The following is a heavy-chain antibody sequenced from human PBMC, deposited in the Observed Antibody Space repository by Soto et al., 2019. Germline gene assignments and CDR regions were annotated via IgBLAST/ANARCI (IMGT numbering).Heavy chain of an antibody. J-gene: IGHJ5*02. Sequence: SETLSLTCAVYGGSFSGYYWSWIRQPPGKGLEWIGEINHSGSTNYNPSLKSRVTISVDTSKNQFSLKLSSVTAADTAVYYCARGIVVVPAAMGYNWFDPWGQGTLVTVFS. CDR2: INHSGST. CDR1: GGSFSGYY. D-gene: IGHD2-2*01. CDR3: ARGIVVVPAAMGYNWFDP. V-gene: IGHV4-34*01.